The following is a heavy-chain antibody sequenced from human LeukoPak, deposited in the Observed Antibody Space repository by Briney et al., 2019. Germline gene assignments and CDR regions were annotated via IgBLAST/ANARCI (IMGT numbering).Heavy chain of an antibody. Sequence: GGSLRLSCAASGFTFSSYAMSWVRQAPGKGLEWVSFISTSSIYIYYADSVKGRFTISRDNAKNSLYLQMNSLRAEDTAVYYCATTRIADYYMDVWGKGTTVTISS. CDR3: ATTRIADYYMDV. D-gene: IGHD6-13*01. V-gene: IGHV3-21*01. CDR2: ISTSSIYI. CDR1: GFTFSSYA. J-gene: IGHJ6*03.